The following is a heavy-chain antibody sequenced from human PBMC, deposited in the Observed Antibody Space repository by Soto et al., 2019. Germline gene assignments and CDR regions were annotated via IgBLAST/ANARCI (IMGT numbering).Heavy chain of an antibody. V-gene: IGHV3-21*01. J-gene: IGHJ4*02. CDR1: GFTFSSYS. CDR3: ARDRRAAFDY. CDR2: ISSSSSYI. Sequence: PGGSLRRSCAASGFTFSSYSMNWVRQAPGKGLEWVSSISSSSSYIYYADSVKGRFTISRDNAKNSLYLQMNSLRAEDTAVYYCARDRRAAFDYWGQGTLVTVSS.